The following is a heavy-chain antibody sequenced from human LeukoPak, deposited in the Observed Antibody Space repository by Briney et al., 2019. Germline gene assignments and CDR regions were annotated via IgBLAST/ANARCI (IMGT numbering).Heavy chain of an antibody. V-gene: IGHV3-74*01. CDR2: ISPTGSTT. Sequence: PGVSLRLSCIASGFSFSGHWMHWARHLPGKGLVWVSRISPTGSTTSYADSVKGLFTVSRDNAKNTLYLQVNKLRAEDTAVYYCARGPNSDWSGLDFWGQGTLLSVSS. CDR3: ARGPNSDWSGLDF. CDR1: GFSFSGHW. J-gene: IGHJ4*02. D-gene: IGHD3-9*01.